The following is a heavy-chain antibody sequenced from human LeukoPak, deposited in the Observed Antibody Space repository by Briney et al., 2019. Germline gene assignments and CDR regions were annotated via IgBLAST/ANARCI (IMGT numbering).Heavy chain of an antibody. CDR1: GFTFSSYG. V-gene: IGHV3-33*01. CDR3: ARDKGTTVNEYYFDY. J-gene: IGHJ4*02. Sequence: GRSLRLSCAASGFTFSSYGMHWVRQAPGKGLEWVAVIWYDGSNKYYADSVKGRFTISRDNSKNTLYLQMNSLRAEDTAVYYCARDKGTTVNEYYFDYWGQGTLVTVSS. CDR2: IWYDGSNK. D-gene: IGHD4-4*01.